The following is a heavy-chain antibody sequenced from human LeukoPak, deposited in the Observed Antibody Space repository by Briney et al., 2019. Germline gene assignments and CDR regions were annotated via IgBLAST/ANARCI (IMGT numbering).Heavy chain of an antibody. Sequence: SVRVSCKASGGTFSSYAISWVRQAPGQGLEWMGGIIPIFGTANYAQKFQGRVTITADESTSTAYMELSSLRSEDTAVYYCARDLGYSYPRIWFDPWGQGTLVTVSS. V-gene: IGHV1-69*13. CDR1: GGTFSSYA. D-gene: IGHD5-18*01. CDR3: ARDLGYSYPRIWFDP. J-gene: IGHJ5*02. CDR2: IIPIFGTA.